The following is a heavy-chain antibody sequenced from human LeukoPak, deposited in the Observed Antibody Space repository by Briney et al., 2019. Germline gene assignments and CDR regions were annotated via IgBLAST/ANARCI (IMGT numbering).Heavy chain of an antibody. CDR2: ISGSGGDA. CDR3: AKAAYCGGDCLGYYFDY. Sequence: GGSLRLSCAASGFTFSSYGMSWVRQAPGKGLEWVSAISGSGGDAYYADSVKGRFTISRDNSKNTLYLQMNSLRAEDTAVYYCAKAAYCGGDCLGYYFDYWGQGTLVTVSS. D-gene: IGHD2-21*02. J-gene: IGHJ4*02. V-gene: IGHV3-23*01. CDR1: GFTFSSYG.